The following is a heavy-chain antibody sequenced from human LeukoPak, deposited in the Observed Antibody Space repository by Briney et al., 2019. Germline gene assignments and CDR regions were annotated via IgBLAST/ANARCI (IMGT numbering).Heavy chain of an antibody. V-gene: IGHV3-49*04. CDR1: GFTFGDYA. J-gene: IGHJ5*02. Sequence: GGSLRLSCTASGFTFGDYAMSWVRQAPGKGLEWVGFIRSKAYGGTTEYAASVKGRFTISRDDSKSIAYLQMNSLKTVDTAVYYCTRDHGSAFPFWFDPWGQGTLVTVSS. CDR2: IRSKAYGGTT. CDR3: TRDHGSAFPFWFDP.